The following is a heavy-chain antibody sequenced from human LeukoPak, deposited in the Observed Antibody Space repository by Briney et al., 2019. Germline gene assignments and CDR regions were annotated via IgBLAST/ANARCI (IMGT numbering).Heavy chain of an antibody. CDR3: ARGGRYSSKHGINIGGDY. J-gene: IGHJ4*02. CDR2: INPNSGGT. Sequence: ASVKVSCKASGYTFTGYYMHWVRQAPGQGLEWMGWINPNSGGTNYAQKFQGRVTMTRDTSISTAYMELSRLRSDDTAVYYCARGGRYSSKHGINIGGDYWGQGTLVTVSS. V-gene: IGHV1-2*02. CDR1: GYTFTGYY. D-gene: IGHD5-18*01.